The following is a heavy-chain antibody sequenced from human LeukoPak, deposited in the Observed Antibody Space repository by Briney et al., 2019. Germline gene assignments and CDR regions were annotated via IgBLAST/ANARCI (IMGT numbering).Heavy chain of an antibody. D-gene: IGHD3-22*01. CDR2: IIPIFGTA. CDR1: GGTFSSYA. CDR3: ARGGYYCDSSGYYGNY. Sequence: SSVKVSCKASGGTFSSYAISWVRQAPGQGLEWMGGIIPIFGTANYAQKFQGRVTITADESTSTAYMELSSLRSEDTAVYYCARGGYYCDSSGYYGNYWGQGTLVTVSS. J-gene: IGHJ4*02. V-gene: IGHV1-69*01.